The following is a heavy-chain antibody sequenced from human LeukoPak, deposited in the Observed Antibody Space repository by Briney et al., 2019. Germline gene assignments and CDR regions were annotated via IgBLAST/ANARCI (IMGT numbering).Heavy chain of an antibody. D-gene: IGHD6-13*01. CDR1: GFTFSGYT. J-gene: IGHJ3*02. Sequence: GGSLRLSCAASGFTFSGYTLNWVRQAPGKGLEWVSPISSSSSYIFYADSVKGRFTISRDNAKNSLYLQMNSLRAEDAAVYYCARPDEQQLVRDAFDIWGQGTMVTVSS. CDR3: ARPDEQQLVRDAFDI. V-gene: IGHV3-21*01. CDR2: ISSSSSYI.